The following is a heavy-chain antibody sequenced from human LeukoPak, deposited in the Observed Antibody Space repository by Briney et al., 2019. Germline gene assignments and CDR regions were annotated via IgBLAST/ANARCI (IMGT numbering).Heavy chain of an antibody. CDR2: INHDGRET. CDR3: AKGYIIAGRQWYLDL. D-gene: IGHD6-13*01. V-gene: IGHV3-7*01. CDR1: GFNFRYFW. J-gene: IGHJ2*01. Sequence: PGGSLRLSCLGSGFNFRYFWMSWVRQAPGKGLEWVAYINHDGRETYYADSVKGRFIISRDNAKDSLYLQMNSLRAEDAAVYYCAKGYIIAGRQWYLDLWGRGTLVGVSS.